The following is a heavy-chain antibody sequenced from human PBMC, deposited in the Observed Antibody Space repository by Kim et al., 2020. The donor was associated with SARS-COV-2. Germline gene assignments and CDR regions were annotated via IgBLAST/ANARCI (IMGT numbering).Heavy chain of an antibody. J-gene: IGHJ4*02. CDR1: GFTFSSYG. CDR2: IWYDGSNK. Sequence: GGSLRLSCAASGFTFSSYGMHWVRQAPGKGLEWVAVIWYDGSNKYYADSVKGRFTISRDNSKNTLYLQMNSLRAEDTAVYYCARDREVGLMYYYDSSETGDYFDYWGQGTLVTVSS. CDR3: ARDREVGLMYYYDSSETGDYFDY. D-gene: IGHD3-22*01. V-gene: IGHV3-33*08.